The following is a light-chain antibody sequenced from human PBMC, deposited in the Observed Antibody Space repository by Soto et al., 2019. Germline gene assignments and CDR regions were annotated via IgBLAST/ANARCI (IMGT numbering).Light chain of an antibody. Sequence: EIVLTQSPGTLSLSPGERATLSCRASQTVSSSSLAWYQQKPGQAPRLLIRGASSRATGIPDRFSGRGSGTDFTLTISRLEPEDFAVYYCQQYGSSSWTFGQGTKVDIK. V-gene: IGKV3-20*01. J-gene: IGKJ1*01. CDR2: GAS. CDR1: QTVSSSS. CDR3: QQYGSSSWT.